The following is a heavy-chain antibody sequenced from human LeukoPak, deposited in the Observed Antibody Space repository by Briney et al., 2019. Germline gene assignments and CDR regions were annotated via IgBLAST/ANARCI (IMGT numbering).Heavy chain of an antibody. V-gene: IGHV1-2*02. D-gene: IGHD4/OR15-4a*01. J-gene: IGHJ5*02. CDR1: GYTFTACY. CDR2: INPNSGDT. Sequence: ASVKVSCKASGYTFTACYMHWVRQAPGQGLEWMGWINPNSGDTNYAQKLQGRVTMTRDTSINTAYMELSGLTSDDTAVYYCARAVGVLRNWFDPWGQGTLVTVSS. CDR3: ARAVGVLRNWFDP.